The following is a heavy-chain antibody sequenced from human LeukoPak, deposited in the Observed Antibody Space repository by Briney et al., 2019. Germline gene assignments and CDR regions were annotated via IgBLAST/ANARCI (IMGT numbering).Heavy chain of an antibody. J-gene: IGHJ4*02. CDR3: ATARSRMVRGP. V-gene: IGHV3-23*01. D-gene: IGHD3-10*01. CDR1: GFTFSSYA. Sequence: PGGSLRLSCAASGFTFSSYAMSWVRQAPEKGLEWVSGISGSGGSTYYADSVKGRFTISRDNAKNSLYLQMNSLRAEDTAVYYCATARSRMVRGPWGQGTLVTVSS. CDR2: ISGSGGST.